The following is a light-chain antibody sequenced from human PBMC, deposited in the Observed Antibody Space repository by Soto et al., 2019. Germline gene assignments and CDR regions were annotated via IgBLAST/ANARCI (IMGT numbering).Light chain of an antibody. Sequence: DIQMTQSPSSLSASVGDRVTITCRASQGISNYLAWYQQKPGKVPNLLIYAASTLQSGVPSRFSGSGSGTDFTIPISRLQSEDVATYYCQECNTAPTWTFGQGTKVEV. CDR3: QECNTAPTWT. CDR2: AAS. V-gene: IGKV1-27*01. CDR1: QGISNY. J-gene: IGKJ1*01.